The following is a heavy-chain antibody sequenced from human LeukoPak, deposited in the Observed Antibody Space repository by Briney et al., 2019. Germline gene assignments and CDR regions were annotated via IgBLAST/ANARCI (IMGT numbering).Heavy chain of an antibody. CDR2: IYTSGST. V-gene: IGHV4-4*07. J-gene: IGHJ4*02. CDR3: ARGRSHYFDY. CDR1: GGSISSYY. D-gene: IGHD2-15*01. Sequence: PSETLSLTCTVSGGSISSYYWIWIRQPAGKGLEWVGRIYTSGSTNYNPSLKSRVTMSVDTSKDQFSLKLSSVTAADTAVYYCARGRSHYFDYWGQGTLVTVSS.